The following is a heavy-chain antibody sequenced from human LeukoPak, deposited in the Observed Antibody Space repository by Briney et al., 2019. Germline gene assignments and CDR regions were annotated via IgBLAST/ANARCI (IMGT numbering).Heavy chain of an antibody. J-gene: IGHJ5*02. CDR1: GFTFSSYW. CDR3: ASPYSGYVGEKYNWFDP. Sequence: GGSLRLSCAASGFTFSSYWMSWVRQAPGKGLEWVANIKQDGSEKYYVDSVKGRFTISRDNAKDPLYLQMNSLRAEDTAVYYCASPYSGYVGEKYNWFDPWGQGTLVTVSS. D-gene: IGHD5-12*01. CDR2: IKQDGSEK. V-gene: IGHV3-7*03.